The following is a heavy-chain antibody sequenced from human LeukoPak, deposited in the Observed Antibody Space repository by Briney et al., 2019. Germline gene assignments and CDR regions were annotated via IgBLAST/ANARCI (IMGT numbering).Heavy chain of an antibody. CDR2: ISGSGGST. CDR3: AKVLPITMVRGVMSAGGLDY. CDR1: GFTFSSYG. J-gene: IGHJ4*02. D-gene: IGHD3-10*01. Sequence: PGGSLRLSCAASGFTFSSYGMSWVRQAPGKGLEWVSAISGSGGSTYYADSVKGRFTISRDNSKNTLYLQMNSLRAEDTAVYYCAKVLPITMVRGVMSAGGLDYWGQGTLVTVSS. V-gene: IGHV3-23*01.